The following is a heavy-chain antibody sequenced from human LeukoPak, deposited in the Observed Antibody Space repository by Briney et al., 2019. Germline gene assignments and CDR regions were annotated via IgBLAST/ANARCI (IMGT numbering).Heavy chain of an antibody. J-gene: IGHJ4*02. Sequence: PGGSLRLSCAASGFTFSTYNMNWVRQAPGKGLEWVANIKQDGSDKYYVDSVKGRFTISRDNAKNSLYLQMNSLRAEDTAVYYCARGMIRGVMDDYWGQGTLVTVSS. CDR1: GFTFSTYN. V-gene: IGHV3-7*05. D-gene: IGHD3-10*01. CDR2: IKQDGSDK. CDR3: ARGMIRGVMDDY.